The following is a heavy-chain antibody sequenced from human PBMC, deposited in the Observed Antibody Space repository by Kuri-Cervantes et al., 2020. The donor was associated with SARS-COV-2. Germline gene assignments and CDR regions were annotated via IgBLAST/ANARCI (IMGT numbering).Heavy chain of an antibody. CDR1: GGSFSGYF. V-gene: IGHV4-34*01. CDR3: ATRSGTAFDFDY. J-gene: IGHJ4*02. CDR2: INPSGST. Sequence: SETLSLTCAVYGGSFSGYFWSWIRQPPGKGLEWIGEINPSGSTNYNPSLKSRVTMSVDTSKNHFSLKLNSVTAADTAVYYCATRSGTAFDFDYWGQGTLVTGAS. D-gene: IGHD1-26*01.